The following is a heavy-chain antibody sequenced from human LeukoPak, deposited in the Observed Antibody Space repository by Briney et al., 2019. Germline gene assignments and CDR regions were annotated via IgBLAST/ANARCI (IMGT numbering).Heavy chain of an antibody. Sequence: GGSLGLSCAASGFTFSSYSMNWVRQAPGKGLEGVSSISSSSSYISDTDSVRGRFTISRDNAKNSLSLQMNSLRVEDTAVYYCARDPPRIAAAGTGSWFDPWGQGTLVTVSS. J-gene: IGHJ5*02. V-gene: IGHV3-21*01. CDR1: GFTFSSYS. D-gene: IGHD6-13*01. CDR2: ISSSSSYI. CDR3: ARDPPRIAAAGTGSWFDP.